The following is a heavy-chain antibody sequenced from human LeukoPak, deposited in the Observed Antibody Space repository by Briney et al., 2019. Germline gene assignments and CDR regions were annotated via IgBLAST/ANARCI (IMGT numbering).Heavy chain of an antibody. CDR3: VGGILEWLFDY. D-gene: IGHD3-3*01. CDR1: GFTFSNYW. V-gene: IGHV3-7*01. J-gene: IGHJ4*02. Sequence: GGSLRLSCAASGFTFSNYWMSWVRQAPGKGLEWVANIKQDGSEKYYVDTVKGRFTISRDNAKNSLYLQMNSVRAEDTAVYYCVGGILEWLFDYWGQGTLVTVSS. CDR2: IKQDGSEK.